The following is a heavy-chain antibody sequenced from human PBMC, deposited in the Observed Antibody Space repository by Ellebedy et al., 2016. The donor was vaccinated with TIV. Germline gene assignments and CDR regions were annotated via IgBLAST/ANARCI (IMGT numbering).Heavy chain of an antibody. CDR1: GYNFNSYG. CDR3: ARRASCGGDCRRGEVDN. CDR2: INPNSGGT. V-gene: IGHV1-2*02. D-gene: IGHD2-21*02. J-gene: IGHJ4*02. Sequence: ASVKVSCXTSGYNFNSYGISWVRQAPGQGLEWMGWINPNSGGTNYAQKFQGRVTMTKDTSITTAYMELSSLRSDDAAVYYCARRASCGGDCRRGEVDNWGQGTLVTVSS.